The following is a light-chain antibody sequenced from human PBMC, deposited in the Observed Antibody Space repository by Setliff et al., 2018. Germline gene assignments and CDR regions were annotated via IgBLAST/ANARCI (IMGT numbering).Light chain of an antibody. V-gene: IGLV2-14*03. J-gene: IGLJ1*01. CDR1: SSDVGGYNY. CDR2: DVT. Sequence: QSALTQPASVSGSAGQWITISCSGTSSDVGGYNYVSWYQQHPGKAPKLRIYDVTNRPSGISTRFSGSKSGNTASLTISGLQAEDDADYYCGSYTTSGTYVFGTGTKVTVL. CDR3: GSYTTSGTYV.